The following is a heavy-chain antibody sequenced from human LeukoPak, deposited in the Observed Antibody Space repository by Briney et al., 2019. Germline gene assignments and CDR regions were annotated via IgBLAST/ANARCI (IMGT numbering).Heavy chain of an antibody. CDR3: ASTRPTAEYFQH. CDR2: INPSGGST. J-gene: IGHJ1*01. V-gene: IGHV1-46*03. Sequence: ASVKVSCKASGYTFTSYYMHWVRQAPGQGLEWMGIINPSGGSTSYAQKFQGRVTMTRDTSTRTVYMELSSLRSEDTAVYYCASTRPTAEYFQHWGQGTLVTVSS. CDR1: GYTFTSYY.